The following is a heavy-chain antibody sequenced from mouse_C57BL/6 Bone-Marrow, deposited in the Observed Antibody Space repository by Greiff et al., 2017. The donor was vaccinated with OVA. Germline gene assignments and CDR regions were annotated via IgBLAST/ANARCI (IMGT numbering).Heavy chain of an antibody. Sequence: EVQLQQSGPELVKPGASVKISCKASGYSFPGYYMNWVKQSPEKSLEWIGEINPSTGGTTYNQKFKAKATLTVDKSSSTAYMQLKSLTSEDSAVYYCARKGLLSWFAYWGQGTLVTVSA. D-gene: IGHD2-1*01. V-gene: IGHV1-42*01. J-gene: IGHJ3*01. CDR2: INPSTGGT. CDR1: GYSFPGYY. CDR3: ARKGLLSWFAY.